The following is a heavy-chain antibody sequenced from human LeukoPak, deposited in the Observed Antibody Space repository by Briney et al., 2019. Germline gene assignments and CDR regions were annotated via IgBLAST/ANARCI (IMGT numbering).Heavy chain of an antibody. Sequence: GGSLRLSCAASGFTFRSYWMSWVRQAPGKGLEWVASINQDGSQKRYVDSVQGRFTISRDNTKNSLFLQMNSLEAEDTAVYYCARLKDDVTKLDYWGQGTLVTVSS. CDR3: ARLKDDVTKLDY. D-gene: IGHD2-8*01. J-gene: IGHJ4*02. V-gene: IGHV3-7*01. CDR1: GFTFRSYW. CDR2: INQDGSQK.